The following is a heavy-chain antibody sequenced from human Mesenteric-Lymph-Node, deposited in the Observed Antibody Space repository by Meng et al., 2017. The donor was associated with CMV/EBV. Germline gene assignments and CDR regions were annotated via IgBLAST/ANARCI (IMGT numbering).Heavy chain of an antibody. CDR2: ISPSSGST. Sequence: ASVKVSCKASGFTFTTHLMHWVRQAPGQGLEWMGIISPSSGSTSYAQKVQGRFTMTRDTSTSTASMELSSLRSDDTAVYYCAREVATHFDYWGQGTLVTVSS. J-gene: IGHJ4*02. D-gene: IGHD2-21*02. CDR3: AREVATHFDY. CDR1: GFTFTTHL. V-gene: IGHV1-46*01.